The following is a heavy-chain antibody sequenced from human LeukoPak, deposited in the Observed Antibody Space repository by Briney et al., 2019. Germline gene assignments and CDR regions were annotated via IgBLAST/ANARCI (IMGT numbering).Heavy chain of an antibody. D-gene: IGHD6-13*01. CDR3: ARAPQYSSSWYGWFDP. CDR2: INTNTGNP. V-gene: IGHV7-4-1*02. CDR1: GYTFTDFY. J-gene: IGHJ5*02. Sequence: ASVKVSCKASGYTFTDFYVHWVRQAPGQGLEWMGWINTNTGNPTYAQGFTGRFVFSLDTSVSTAYLQISSLKAEDTALYYCARAPQYSSSWYGWFDPWGQGTLVTVSS.